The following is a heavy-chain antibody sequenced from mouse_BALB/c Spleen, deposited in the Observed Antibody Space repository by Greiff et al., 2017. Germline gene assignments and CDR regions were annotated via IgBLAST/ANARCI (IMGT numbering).Heavy chain of an antibody. CDR3: AKGLLRLPYFEV. J-gene: IGHJ1*01. CDR1: GYSFTSYY. CDR2: IDPFNGGT. D-gene: IGHD1-2*01. Sequence: VQLKESGPELMKPGASVKISCKASGYSFTSYYMHWVKQSHGKSLEWIGYIDPFNGGTSYNQKFKGKATLTVDKSSSTAYMHLSSLTSEDSAVYYSAKGLLRLPYFEVWGAGTRSPSPQ. V-gene: IGHV1S135*01.